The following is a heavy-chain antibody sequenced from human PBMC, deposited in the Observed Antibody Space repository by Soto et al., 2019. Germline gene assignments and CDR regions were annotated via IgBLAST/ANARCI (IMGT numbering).Heavy chain of an antibody. Sequence: QLQLQESGPGLVKPSETLSLTCIVSGGSITRNNHYWGWIRQSPGKGLEWIGSILYSGSTNYNPSPQGRVPFSGETAKNQFPLEMSSVTAADPALYYCARLGSSGWYQGSYFDYWGQGTLVTVSS. CDR2: ILYSGST. CDR1: GGSITRNNHY. D-gene: IGHD6-19*01. J-gene: IGHJ4*02. V-gene: IGHV4-39*01. CDR3: ARLGSSGWYQGSYFDY.